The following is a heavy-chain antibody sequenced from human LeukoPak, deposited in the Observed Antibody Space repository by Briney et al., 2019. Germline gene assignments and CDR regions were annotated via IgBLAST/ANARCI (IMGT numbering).Heavy chain of an antibody. CDR2: IIPILGIA. D-gene: IGHD2-2*01. CDR3: ARPMRPHDSPAATRNDAFHL. Sequence: SVKVSCKGSGGTFISYAISWVRQAPGQGLEWMGRIIPILGIANYAQKFQVRVTITADESTRPDYMELSSLRSEDTAVYYCARPMRPHDSPAATRNDAFHLWPQGPMVTVPS. CDR1: GGTFISYA. V-gene: IGHV1-69*04. J-gene: IGHJ3*01.